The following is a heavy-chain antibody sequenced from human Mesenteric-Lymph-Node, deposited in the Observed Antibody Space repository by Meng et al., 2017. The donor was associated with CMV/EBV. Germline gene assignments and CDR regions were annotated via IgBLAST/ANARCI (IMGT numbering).Heavy chain of an antibody. CDR1: GGSIRGSYY. CDR2: ISYSGNT. V-gene: IGHV4-39*01. Sequence: SETLSLTCTVSGGSIRGSYYWGWIRQPPGKGLEWIGSISYSGNTNYNPSLKSRVTISVDTSKNQFSLKMSSVTAVDTGVYYCARLEWSHLNYYGMDVWGQGTTVTVSS. J-gene: IGHJ6*02. D-gene: IGHD3-3*01. CDR3: ARLEWSHLNYYGMDV.